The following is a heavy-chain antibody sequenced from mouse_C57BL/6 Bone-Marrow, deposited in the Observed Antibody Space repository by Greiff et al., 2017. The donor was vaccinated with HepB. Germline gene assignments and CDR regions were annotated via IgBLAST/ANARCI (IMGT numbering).Heavy chain of an antibody. CDR1: GYTFTSYW. CDR2: IDPSDSYT. CDR3: ARSYYGSLY. V-gene: IGHV1-50*01. Sequence: VQLQQPGAELVKPGASVKLSCKASGYTFTSYWMQWVKQRPGQGLEWIGEIDPSDSYTNYNQKFKGKATLTVDTSSSTAYMQLSSLTSEDSAVYYCARSYYGSLYWGQGTTLTVSS. J-gene: IGHJ2*01. D-gene: IGHD1-1*01.